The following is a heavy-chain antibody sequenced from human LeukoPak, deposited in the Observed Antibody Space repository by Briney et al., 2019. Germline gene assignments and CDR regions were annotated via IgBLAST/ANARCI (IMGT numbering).Heavy chain of an antibody. J-gene: IGHJ4*02. V-gene: IGHV1-69*13. CDR2: IIPIFGTA. CDR1: GGTFSSYA. D-gene: IGHD6-13*01. CDR3: ARCSQAITLQYSSSWYIPDY. Sequence: ASVKVSCKASGGTFSSYAISWVRQAPGQGLEWMGGIIPIFGTANYAQKFQGRVTITADESTSTAYMELSSLRPEDTAVYYCARCSQAITLQYSSSWYIPDYWGQGTLVTVSS.